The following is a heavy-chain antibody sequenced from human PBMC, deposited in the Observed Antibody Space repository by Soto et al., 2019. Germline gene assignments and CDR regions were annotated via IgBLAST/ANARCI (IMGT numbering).Heavy chain of an antibody. CDR1: GYTFTNFG. CDR2: INPNSGGT. V-gene: IGHV1-2*02. J-gene: IGHJ5*02. D-gene: IGHD2-15*01. CDR3: ARDIYCSSDTCYSNWFDT. Sequence: ASVKVSCKASGYTFTNFGVTWVRQAPGQGLEWMGWINPNSGGTNYAQKFQGRVTMTRDTSISTAYMELSRLRSDDTAVYYCARDIYCSSDTCYSNWFDTWGQGTLVTVSS.